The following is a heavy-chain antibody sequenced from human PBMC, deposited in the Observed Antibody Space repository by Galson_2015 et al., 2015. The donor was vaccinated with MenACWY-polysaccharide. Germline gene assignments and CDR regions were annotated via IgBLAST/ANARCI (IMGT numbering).Heavy chain of an antibody. CDR3: ARQTARRYSAALEI. CDR1: GFTFSTYA. D-gene: IGHD1-14*01. V-gene: IGHV3-23*01. Sequence: SLRLSCAASGFTFSTYAMNWVRQAPGKGLEWVSTISSSGGNTYYADSVKGRFTISRDNSKNTLYLQMNSLRAEDTAVYYCARQTARRYSAALEIWGQGTMVTVSS. CDR2: ISSSGGNT. J-gene: IGHJ3*02.